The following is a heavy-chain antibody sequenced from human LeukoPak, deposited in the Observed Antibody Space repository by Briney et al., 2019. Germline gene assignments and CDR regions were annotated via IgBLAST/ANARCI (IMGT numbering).Heavy chain of an antibody. J-gene: IGHJ6*02. CDR1: GGSFSGYY. CDR2: INHSGST. Sequence: SETLSLTCAVYGGSFSGYYWSWIRQPPGKGLEWIGEINHSGSTNYNPSLKSRVTISVDTSKNQFSLKLSSVTAADTAVYYCARRPYCSSTSCSSRGGRRYCYGMDVWGQGTTVTASS. D-gene: IGHD2-2*01. V-gene: IGHV4-34*01. CDR3: ARRPYCSSTSCSSRGGRRYCYGMDV.